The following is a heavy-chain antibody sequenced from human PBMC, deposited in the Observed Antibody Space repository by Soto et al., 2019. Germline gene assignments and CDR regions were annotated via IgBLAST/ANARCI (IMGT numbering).Heavy chain of an antibody. CDR3: AKSGDSRAIYYYYYYMDV. Sequence: GSLRLSCAASGFTFSSYAMSWVRQAPGKGLEWVSAISGSGGSTYYADSVKGRFTISRDNSKNTLYLQMNSLRAEDTAVYYCAKSGDSRAIYYYYYYMDVWGKGTTVTVSS. CDR1: GFTFSSYA. J-gene: IGHJ6*03. D-gene: IGHD6-13*01. CDR2: ISGSGGST. V-gene: IGHV3-23*01.